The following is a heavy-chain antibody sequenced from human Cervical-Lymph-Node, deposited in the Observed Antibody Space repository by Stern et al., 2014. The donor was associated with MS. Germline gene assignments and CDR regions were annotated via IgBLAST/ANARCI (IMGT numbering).Heavy chain of an antibody. CDR1: GYSFTNYD. CDR3: VREDRNFHYYGMDV. J-gene: IGHJ6*02. CDR2: MNPNSGHT. D-gene: IGHD1-7*01. V-gene: IGHV1-8*01. Sequence: QVQLVQSGAEVKKPGASVKVSCKASGYSFTNYDINWVRQAPGQGLEWMGWMNPNSGHTGLKPKCQGRVTMTRNTSMSTAYMQMSSLTSEDTAVYYCVREDRNFHYYGMDVWGQGTTLTVSS.